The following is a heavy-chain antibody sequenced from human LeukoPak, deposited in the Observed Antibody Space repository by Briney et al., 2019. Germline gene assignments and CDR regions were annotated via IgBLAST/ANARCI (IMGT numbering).Heavy chain of an antibody. V-gene: IGHV3-23*01. CDR3: AKDQGYGSGSPSPDNWFDP. CDR1: GFTFSSYA. D-gene: IGHD3-10*01. J-gene: IGHJ5*02. Sequence: PGGSLRLSCAASGFTFSSYAMSWVRQAPGKGLEWVSAINGSGGSTYYADSVKGRFTISRDNSKNTLYLQMNSLRAEDTAVYYCAKDQGYGSGSPSPDNWFDPWGQGTLVTVSS. CDR2: INGSGGST.